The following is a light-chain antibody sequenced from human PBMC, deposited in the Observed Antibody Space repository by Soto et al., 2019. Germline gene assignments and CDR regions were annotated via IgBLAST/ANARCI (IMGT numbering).Light chain of an antibody. CDR2: AAS. J-gene: IGKJ2*02. Sequence: DIQMTQSPATLSASVGDSVTITCRASQRVSYWLAWYQQKPGRAPRHLICAASTLESGVPSRFNGSGSGTEVTLTISSMQPGDFATYFCQQYYNYPCTCGQGTKVEIK. V-gene: IGKV1-5*01. CDR3: QQYYNYPCT. CDR1: QRVSYW.